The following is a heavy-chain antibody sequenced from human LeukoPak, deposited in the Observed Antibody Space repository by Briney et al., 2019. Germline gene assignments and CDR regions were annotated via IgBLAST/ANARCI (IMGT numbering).Heavy chain of an antibody. V-gene: IGHV3-48*03. Sequence: GRSLRLSCAASGFTFSSYEMNWVRQAPGEGLEWVSYISSSGSTIYYADSVKGRFTISRGNAKNSLYLQMNSLRAEDTAVYYCARDPDYSDYGDDWFDPWGQGTLVTVSS. D-gene: IGHD4-17*01. J-gene: IGHJ5*02. CDR3: ARDPDYSDYGDDWFDP. CDR1: GFTFSSYE. CDR2: ISSSGSTI.